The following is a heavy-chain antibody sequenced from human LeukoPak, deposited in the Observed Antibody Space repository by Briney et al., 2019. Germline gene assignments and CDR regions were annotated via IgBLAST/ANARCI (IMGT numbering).Heavy chain of an antibody. J-gene: IGHJ4*02. D-gene: IGHD6-13*01. CDR3: AKPFAYSSSWYYFDY. CDR2: ISYDGSNK. V-gene: IGHV3-30*18. CDR1: GFTFSSYG. Sequence: PGRSLRLSCAVSGFTFSSYGMHWVRQAPGKGLEWVAVISYDGSNKYYADSVKGRFTISRDNSKNTLYLQMNSLRAEDTAVYYCAKPFAYSSSWYYFDYWGQGTLVTVSS.